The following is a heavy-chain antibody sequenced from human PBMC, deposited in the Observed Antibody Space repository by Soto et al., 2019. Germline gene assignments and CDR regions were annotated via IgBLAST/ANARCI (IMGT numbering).Heavy chain of an antibody. CDR1: GFTFSSYA. Sequence: PGGSLRLSCAASGFTFSSYAMHWVRQAPGKGLEWVAVISYDGSNKYYADSVKGRFTISRDNSKNTLYLQMNSLRAEDTAVYYCAREIAARPSFFDYWGQGTLVTVSS. CDR3: AREIAARPSFFDY. D-gene: IGHD6-6*01. CDR2: ISYDGSNK. J-gene: IGHJ4*02. V-gene: IGHV3-30-3*01.